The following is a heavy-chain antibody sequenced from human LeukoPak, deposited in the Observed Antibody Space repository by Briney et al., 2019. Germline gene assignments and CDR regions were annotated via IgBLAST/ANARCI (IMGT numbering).Heavy chain of an antibody. V-gene: IGHV4-59*08. Sequence: SETLSLTCTVSGGSISSYYRSWIRQPPGKGLEWTGYIYYSGSTNYNPSLKSRVTISVDTSKNQFSLKLSSVTAADTAVYYCARQRPGWYYFDYWGQGTLVTVSS. CDR3: ARQRPGWYYFDY. CDR1: GGSISSYY. J-gene: IGHJ4*02. CDR2: IYYSGST.